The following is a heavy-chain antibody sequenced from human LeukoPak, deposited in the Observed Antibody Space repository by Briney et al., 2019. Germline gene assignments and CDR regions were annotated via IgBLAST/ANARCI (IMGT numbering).Heavy chain of an antibody. D-gene: IGHD3-3*01. V-gene: IGHV3-21*01. CDR1: GFTFSSYS. Sequence: PGGSLRLSCAASGFTFSSYSMNWVRQAPGKGLEWVSSISSSSSYIYYADSVKGRFTISRDNAKNSLYLQMNSLRAEDTAVYYCARHPGGTIFGVVINGGYFDYWGQGTLVTVSS. CDR3: ARHPGGTIFGVVINGGYFDY. CDR2: ISSSSSYI. J-gene: IGHJ4*02.